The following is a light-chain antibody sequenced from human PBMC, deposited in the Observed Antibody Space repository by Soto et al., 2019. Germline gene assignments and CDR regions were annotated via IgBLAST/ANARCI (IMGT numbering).Light chain of an antibody. CDR2: AAS. V-gene: IGKV1-9*01. CDR3: QQLNGYFPLT. Sequence: IQLTQSPSSLSASVGDRVTVTCRASQAISNYLAWYQQKPGKAPKLLIHAASTLQSGVPSRFSGSGSGTHFTLTISGLQPEDFATYYCQQLNGYFPLTFGGGTKVDI. CDR1: QAISNY. J-gene: IGKJ4*01.